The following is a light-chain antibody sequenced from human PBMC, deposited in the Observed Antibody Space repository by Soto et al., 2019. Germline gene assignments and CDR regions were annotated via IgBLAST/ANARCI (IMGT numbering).Light chain of an antibody. CDR3: GTWESSLSAGV. Sequence: QSVLTQPPAVSAAPGQKVTISCSGSSSNIGNNYVSWYQQLPGTAPKLLIYENNKRPSGIPDRFSGSKSGTSATLGITGLQTGDDADYYCGTWESSLSAGVFGGGTKLTVL. V-gene: IGLV1-51*02. CDR1: SSNIGNNY. J-gene: IGLJ3*02. CDR2: ENN.